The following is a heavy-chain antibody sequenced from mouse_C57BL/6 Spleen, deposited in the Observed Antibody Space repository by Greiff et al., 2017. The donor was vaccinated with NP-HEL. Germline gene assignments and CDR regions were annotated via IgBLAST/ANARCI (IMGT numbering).Heavy chain of an antibody. J-gene: IGHJ4*01. CDR2: ISNGGGST. V-gene: IGHV5-12*01. D-gene: IGHD1-1*01. Sequence: EVKLVESGGGLVQPGGSLKLSCAASGFTFSDYYMYWVRQTPEKRLEWVAYISNGGGSTYYPDTVKGRFTISRDNAKNTLYLQMSRLKSEDTAMYYCARPSSTVVATDAMYYWGQGTSVTVSS. CDR1: GFTFSDYY. CDR3: ARPSSTVVATDAMYY.